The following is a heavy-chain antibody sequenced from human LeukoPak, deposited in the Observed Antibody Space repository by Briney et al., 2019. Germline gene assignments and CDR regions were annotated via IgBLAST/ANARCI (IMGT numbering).Heavy chain of an antibody. CDR2: ISGSGGST. D-gene: IGHD6-13*01. J-gene: IGHJ4*02. V-gene: IGHV3-23*01. Sequence: PGGSLRLSCAASGFTFSSYAMSWVRQAPGKGLEWVSAISGSGGSTYYADSVKGRVTISRDNSKNTLYLQMNSPRAQETAVYYSAKRGDSSSWYGNFDYWGQGTLVTVSS. CDR3: AKRGDSSSWYGNFDY. CDR1: GFTFSSYA.